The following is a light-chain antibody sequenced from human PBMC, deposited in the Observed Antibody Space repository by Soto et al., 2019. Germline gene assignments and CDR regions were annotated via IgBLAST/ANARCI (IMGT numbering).Light chain of an antibody. CDR3: QQFYYTPLT. V-gene: IGKV4-1*01. Sequence: DIVMTQSPDSLAVSLGERAIISCRSSQSVFCTFNSKNYLAWYQQKPGQPPKLLIYWASTRESGVPDRFSGGGSGTDFTLTISSLQAEDVAVYYCQQFYYTPLTFGGGTKVEIK. CDR2: WAS. J-gene: IGKJ4*01. CDR1: QSVFCTFNSKNY.